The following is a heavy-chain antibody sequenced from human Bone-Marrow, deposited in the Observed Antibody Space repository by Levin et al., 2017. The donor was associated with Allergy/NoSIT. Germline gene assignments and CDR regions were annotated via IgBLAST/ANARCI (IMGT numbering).Heavy chain of an antibody. CDR3: ARGLYYYGSGSRRGYFDY. J-gene: IGHJ4*02. D-gene: IGHD3-10*01. Sequence: GESLKISCAASGFTVSSNYMSWVRQAPGKGLEWVSVIYSGGSTYYADSVKGRFTISRDNSKNTLYLQMNSLRAEDTAVYYCARGLYYYGSGSRRGYFDYWGQGTLVTVSS. CDR1: GFTVSSNY. V-gene: IGHV3-66*02. CDR2: IYSGGST.